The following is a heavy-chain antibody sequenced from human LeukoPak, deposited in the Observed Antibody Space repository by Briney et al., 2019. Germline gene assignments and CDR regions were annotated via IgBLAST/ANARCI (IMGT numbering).Heavy chain of an antibody. V-gene: IGHV4-59*01. Sequence: SETLSLTCTVSGGSISSYYWSWIRQPPGKGLEWIGYIYYSGTTNYNPSLKSRVTISVDTSKNQFSLKLSSMTAADTAVYYCARGRGGGGSSNNWFDPWGQGTLVTVSS. CDR2: IYYSGTT. D-gene: IGHD2-15*01. J-gene: IGHJ5*02. CDR3: ARGRGGGGSSNNWFDP. CDR1: GGSISSYY.